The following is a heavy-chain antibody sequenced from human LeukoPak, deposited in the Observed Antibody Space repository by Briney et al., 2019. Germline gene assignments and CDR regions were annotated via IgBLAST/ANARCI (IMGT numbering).Heavy chain of an antibody. J-gene: IGHJ4*02. CDR3: ARGKRYYYDSSGPFDY. V-gene: IGHV3-48*03. D-gene: IGHD3-22*01. Sequence: PGGSLRLSCAASGFTFSSYEMNWVRQAPGEGLEWVSYISSSGSTIYYADSVKGRFTISRDNAKNSLYLQMNSLRAEDTAVYYCARGKRYYYDSSGPFDYWGQGTLVTVSS. CDR2: ISSSGSTI. CDR1: GFTFSSYE.